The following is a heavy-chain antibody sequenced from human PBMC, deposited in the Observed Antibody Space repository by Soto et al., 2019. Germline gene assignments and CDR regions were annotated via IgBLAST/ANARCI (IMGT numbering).Heavy chain of an antibody. V-gene: IGHV3-74*01. Sequence: VQLVESGGGLVQPGGSLRLSCAASGFTLSTYWMHWVRQAPGKGLLWVSRINSDGSSTNYADSVKGRFTISRDNAKNTLYLQMTILRVEDTAAYYCARDRLYFDWEDYFYGMDFWGQGTTVTVSS. CDR3: ARDRLYFDWEDYFYGMDF. J-gene: IGHJ6*02. CDR1: GFTLSTYW. D-gene: IGHD3-9*01. CDR2: INSDGSST.